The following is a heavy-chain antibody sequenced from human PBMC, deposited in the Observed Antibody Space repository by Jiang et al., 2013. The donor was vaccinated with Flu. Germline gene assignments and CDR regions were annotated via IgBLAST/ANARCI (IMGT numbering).Heavy chain of an antibody. CDR3: ARSTRPGVRYFDY. D-gene: IGHD2-15*01. J-gene: IGHJ4*02. Sequence: GSGLVKPSETLSLTCTVSGGSINTYCWSWIRQPPGKGLEYIGYIYYSGITNYNPSLKSRVTISVDTSKNQFSLKLSSVTAADTAVYYCARSTRPGVRYFDYWGQGPWSPSP. CDR2: IYYSGIT. V-gene: IGHV4-59*01. CDR1: GGSINTYC.